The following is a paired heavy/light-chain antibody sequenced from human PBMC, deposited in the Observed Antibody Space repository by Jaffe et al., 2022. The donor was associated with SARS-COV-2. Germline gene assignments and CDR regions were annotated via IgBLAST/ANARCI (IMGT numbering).Light chain of an antibody. Sequence: DIQMTQSPSSLSASVGDRVTITCRASQSISSDLSWYHQKPGKAPKLLIYAASSLQTGVPSRFSGSGSGTDFTLTISSLQPEDFATYYCQQSYITPYTFGQGTKLEIK. CDR2: AAS. CDR1: QSISSD. CDR3: QQSYITPYT. J-gene: IGKJ2*01. V-gene: IGKV1-39*01.
Heavy chain of an antibody. Sequence: EVQLVESGGGLVKPGGSLRLSCAASGFTFSNAWMTWVRQAPGKGLEWVGRIKTKADGGTTDYAAPVKGRFTISRDDSKTTVYLQMNSLKTEDTAVYYCLYGLADYWGQGTLVTVSS. J-gene: IGHJ4*02. V-gene: IGHV3-15*01. CDR1: GFTFSNAW. CDR3: LYGLADY. CDR2: IKTKADGGTT. D-gene: IGHD3-16*01.